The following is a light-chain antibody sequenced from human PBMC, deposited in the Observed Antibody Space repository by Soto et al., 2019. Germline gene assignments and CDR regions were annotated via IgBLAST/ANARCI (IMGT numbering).Light chain of an antibody. CDR2: DAS. Sequence: EIVLTQSPATLSLSPRERATLSCRASQSVSSYLAWYQQKPGQAPRLLIYDASNRATGIPARFSGSGSGTDFTPTISSLEPEDSAVYYCQQARTFGQGTKVEIK. CDR3: QQART. J-gene: IGKJ1*01. CDR1: QSVSSY. V-gene: IGKV3-11*01.